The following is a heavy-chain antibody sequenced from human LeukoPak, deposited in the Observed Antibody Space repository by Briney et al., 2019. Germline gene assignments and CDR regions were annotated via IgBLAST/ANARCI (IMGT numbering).Heavy chain of an antibody. D-gene: IGHD2-2*03. CDR3: AHNTNAGYCSSTSCLNCFDP. V-gene: IGHV2-5*01. Sequence: MGSGPTLLNATPTLTLTCTFSGFSLSTSGVGVGWIRQPPGKALAWHALIYWNDDNRYSPSLESRLTITKDTSKNQVVLTMTNMDPVDTATYYCAHNTNAGYCSSTSCLNCFDPWGQGTLVTVSS. J-gene: IGHJ5*02. CDR2: IYWNDDN. CDR1: GFSLSTSGVG.